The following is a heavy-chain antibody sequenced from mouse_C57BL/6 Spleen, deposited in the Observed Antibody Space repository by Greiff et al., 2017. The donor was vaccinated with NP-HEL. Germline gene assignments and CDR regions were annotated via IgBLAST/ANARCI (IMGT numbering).Heavy chain of an antibody. V-gene: IGHV1-52*01. CDR3: ARAPSTVVALCYAMDY. D-gene: IGHD1-1*01. CDR1: GYTFTSYW. J-gene: IGHJ4*01. Sequence: VQLQQSGAELVRPGSSVKLSCKASGYTFTSYWMHWVKQRPIQGLEWIGNIDPSDSETHYNQKFKDKATLTVDKSSSTAYMQLSSLTSEDSAVYYCARAPSTVVALCYAMDYWGQGTSVTVSS. CDR2: IDPSDSET.